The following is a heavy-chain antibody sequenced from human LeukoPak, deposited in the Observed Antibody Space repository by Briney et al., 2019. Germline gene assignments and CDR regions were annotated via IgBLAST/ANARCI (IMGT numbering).Heavy chain of an antibody. Sequence: ASVKVSCKASGGTFSSYAISWVRQAPGQGLEWMGWISPNNGGTNFAQKFQGRVTMTRDTSISTAYMELSRLRSDDTAIYYCARSLNCTTTSCYLFGAFDIWGQGTMVTVSS. CDR1: GGTFSSYA. J-gene: IGHJ3*02. D-gene: IGHD2-2*01. CDR2: ISPNNGGT. CDR3: ARSLNCTTTSCYLFGAFDI. V-gene: IGHV1-2*02.